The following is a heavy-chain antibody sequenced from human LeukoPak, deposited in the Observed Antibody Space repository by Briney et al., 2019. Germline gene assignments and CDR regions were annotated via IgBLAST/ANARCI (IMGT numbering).Heavy chain of an antibody. CDR1: GGSISSSSYY. CDR2: IYYSGST. CDR3: ALGLLLDY. D-gene: IGHD3-22*01. V-gene: IGHV4-39*01. J-gene: IGHJ4*02. Sequence: PSETLSLTCTVSGGSISSSSYYWGWIRQPPGKGLEWIGSIYYSGSTYYNPSLKSRVTISVDTSKNQFSLKLSSVTAADTALYYCALGLLLDYWRQGTLVTVSS.